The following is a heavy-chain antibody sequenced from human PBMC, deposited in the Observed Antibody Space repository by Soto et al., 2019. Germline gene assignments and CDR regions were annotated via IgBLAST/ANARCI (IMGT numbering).Heavy chain of an antibody. CDR2: IIPIFGTA. V-gene: IGHV1-69*13. CDR3: ARDRADRRPLPDYFDY. D-gene: IGHD6-6*01. J-gene: IGHJ4*02. CDR1: GGTFSSYA. Sequence: GASVKVSCKASGGTFSSYAISWVRQAPGQGLEWMGGIIPIFGTANYAQKFQGRVTITADESTSTAHMELSSLRSEDTAVYYCARDRADRRPLPDYFDYCGQGTLVTVSS.